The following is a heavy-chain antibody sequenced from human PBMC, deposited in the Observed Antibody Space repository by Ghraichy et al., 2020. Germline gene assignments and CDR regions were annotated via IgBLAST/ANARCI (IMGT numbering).Heavy chain of an antibody. V-gene: IGHV4-61*01. D-gene: IGHD2-21*01. J-gene: IGHJ5*02. CDR1: GGSVSSGSYY. Sequence: SQTLSLTCTVSGGSVSSGSYYWSWIRQPPGKGLEWIGYIYYSGSPNYNPSLKSRVTISVDTSKYQFSLKLSSVTAADTAVYYCARVVGNWFDPWGQGTLVTVSS. CDR2: IYYSGSP. CDR3: ARVVGNWFDP.